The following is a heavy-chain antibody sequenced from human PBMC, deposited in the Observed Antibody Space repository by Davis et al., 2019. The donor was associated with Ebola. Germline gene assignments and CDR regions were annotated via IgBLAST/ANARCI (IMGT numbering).Heavy chain of an antibody. CDR3: AREGVAVAGTDY. CDR2: ISSGGSTT. CDR1: GFTFSGSA. D-gene: IGHD6-19*01. V-gene: IGHV3-48*01. J-gene: IGHJ4*02. Sequence: LSLTCAASGFTFSGSAMHWVRQAPGKGLEWVSYISSGGSTTYYADSVKGRFTISRDNSKNTLYLQMNSLRAEDTAVYYCAREGVAVAGTDYWGQGTLVTVSS.